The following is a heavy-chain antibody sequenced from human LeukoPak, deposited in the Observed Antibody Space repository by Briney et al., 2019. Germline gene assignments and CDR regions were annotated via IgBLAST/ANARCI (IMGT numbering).Heavy chain of an antibody. J-gene: IGHJ4*02. V-gene: IGHV4-59*08. Sequence: SETPSLTCTVSGGSISTYYWSWIRQPPGKGLEWIGYISYSGSTNYNPSLKSRVTMSVDRSRNQFSLKLNSVTAADTAVYYCARHIDNGWYAYWGQGTLVTVSS. CDR2: ISYSGST. CDR3: ARHIDNGWYAY. D-gene: IGHD6-19*01. CDR1: GGSISTYY.